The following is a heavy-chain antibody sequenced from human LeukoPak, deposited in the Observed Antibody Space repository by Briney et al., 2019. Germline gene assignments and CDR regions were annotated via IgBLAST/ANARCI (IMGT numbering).Heavy chain of an antibody. Sequence: GSLRLSCAASGFTFSSYAMSWVRQAPGKGLEWVSAISGSGGSTYYADSVKGRFTISRDNSKDTLYLQMNSLRAEDTAVYYCTKEGFDYGSSWSNWFDPWGQGTLVTVSS. D-gene: IGHD6-13*01. J-gene: IGHJ5*02. CDR2: ISGSGGST. CDR3: TKEGFDYGSSWSNWFDP. CDR1: GFTFSSYA. V-gene: IGHV3-23*01.